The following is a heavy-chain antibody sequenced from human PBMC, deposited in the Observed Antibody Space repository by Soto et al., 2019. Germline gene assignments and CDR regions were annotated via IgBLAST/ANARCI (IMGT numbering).Heavy chain of an antibody. D-gene: IGHD1-20*01. CDR1: GFSLTSRPMG. Sequence: QITLKESGPTLVTPTQTLTLTCSFSGFSLTSRPMGVGWIRQPPGKALEWLAVIYWDDDKRYSPGLRSRLTITKDTSRKQMLLTLTNMDPMDTATYYCAHRLGGYTWNDGYLDYWGQGILVTVSS. CDR2: IYWDDDK. J-gene: IGHJ4*02. V-gene: IGHV2-5*02. CDR3: AHRLGGYTWNDGYLDY.